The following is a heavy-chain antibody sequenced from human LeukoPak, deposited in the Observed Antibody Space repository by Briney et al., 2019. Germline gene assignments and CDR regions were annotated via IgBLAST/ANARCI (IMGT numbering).Heavy chain of an antibody. Sequence: SETLSLTCTVSGGSISSYYWNWIRQPPGKGLEWIGYIYYSGSTNYNPSLKSRLTISVDTSNNQFSLKLSSVTAADTAVYYCASTSGYCSGGNCYSAFDYWGQGTLVTVST. CDR3: ASTSGYCSGGNCYSAFDY. J-gene: IGHJ4*02. CDR2: IYYSGST. CDR1: GGSISSYY. V-gene: IGHV4-59*01. D-gene: IGHD2-15*01.